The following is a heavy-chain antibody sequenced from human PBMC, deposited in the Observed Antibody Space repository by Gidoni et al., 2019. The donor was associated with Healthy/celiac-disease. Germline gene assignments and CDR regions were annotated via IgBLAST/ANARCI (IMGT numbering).Heavy chain of an antibody. D-gene: IGHD3-10*01. Sequence: QVQLVESGGGLVKPGGSLRLACAAPVSTFSDYYLSWIRQAPGKGLEWVSYISSSSSYTNYADSVKGRFTISRDNAKNSLYLQMNSLRAEDTAVYYCARVGGGGWFDPWGQGTLVTVSS. CDR1: VSTFSDYY. CDR3: ARVGGGGWFDP. J-gene: IGHJ5*02. V-gene: IGHV3-11*06. CDR2: ISSSSSYT.